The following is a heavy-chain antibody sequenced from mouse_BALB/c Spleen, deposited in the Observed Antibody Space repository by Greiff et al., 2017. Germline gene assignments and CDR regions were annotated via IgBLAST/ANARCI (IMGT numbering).Heavy chain of an antibody. Sequence: EVKLVESGGGLVKPGGSLKLSCAASGFTFSDYYMYWVRQTPEKRLEWVATISDGGSYTYYPDSVKGRFTISRDNAKNNLYLQMSSLKSEDTAMYYCARGGLYGYDPYWYFDVWGAGTTVTVAS. J-gene: IGHJ1*01. D-gene: IGHD2-2*01. CDR3: ARGGLYGYDPYWYFDV. V-gene: IGHV5-4*02. CDR2: ISDGGSYT. CDR1: GFTFSDYY.